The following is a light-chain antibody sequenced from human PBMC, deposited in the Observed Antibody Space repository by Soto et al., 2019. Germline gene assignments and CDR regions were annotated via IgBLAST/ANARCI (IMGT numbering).Light chain of an antibody. CDR1: SSDVGGYNY. V-gene: IGLV2-14*01. CDR3: SSYTTSGSLV. CDR2: DVS. Sequence: QAVLTQPASVSGSPGQSITISCTGTSSDVGGYNYVSWYQQHPGKAPNLMIYDVSNRPSGVSNRFSGSESGNTASLTISGLQAEDEADYYCSSYTTSGSLVFGGGTKLTVL. J-gene: IGLJ2*01.